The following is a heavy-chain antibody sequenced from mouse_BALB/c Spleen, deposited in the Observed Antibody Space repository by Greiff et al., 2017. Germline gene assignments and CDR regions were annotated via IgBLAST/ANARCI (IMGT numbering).Heavy chain of an antibody. V-gene: IGHV5-6-2*01. J-gene: IGHJ1*01. CDR2: INSNGGST. CDR3: ARHVGYWYFDV. Sequence: EVQLVESGGGLVKLGGSLKLSCAASGFTFSSYYMSWVRQTPEKRLELVAAINSNGGSTYYPDTVKGRFTISRDNAKNTLYLQMSSLKSEDTALYYCARHVGYWYFDVWGAGTTVTVSS. CDR1: GFTFSSYY.